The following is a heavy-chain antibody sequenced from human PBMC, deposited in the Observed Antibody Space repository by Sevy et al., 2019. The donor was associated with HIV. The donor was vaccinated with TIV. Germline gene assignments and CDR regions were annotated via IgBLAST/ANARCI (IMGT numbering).Heavy chain of an antibody. CDR2: TRNKANSYTT. V-gene: IGHV3-72*01. Sequence: GGSLRLSCAASGFTFSDHYMDWVRQAPGKGLEWVGRTRNKANSYTTEYAASVKGRFTISIDDSKNSLYLQMNSLKTEDTAVYYCARTLLLPYSSWHYYYYYGMDVWGQGTTVTVSS. CDR1: GFTFSDHY. D-gene: IGHD4-4*01. CDR3: ARTLLLPYSSWHYYYYYGMDV. J-gene: IGHJ6*02.